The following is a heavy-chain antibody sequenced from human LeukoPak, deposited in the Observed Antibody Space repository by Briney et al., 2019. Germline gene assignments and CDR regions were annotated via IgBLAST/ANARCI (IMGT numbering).Heavy chain of an antibody. CDR1: GYTFTGHY. CDR2: INGNTGDT. V-gene: IGHV1-2*02. CDR3: AREYSSSLFDY. Sequence: ASVKVSFKASGYTFTGHYVHWVRQAPGQGLEWMGWINGNTGDTNYAQRFQGRVTMIRETSISTMYMELSRLRSDDTAVYCCAREYSSSLFDYWGQGTLVTVSS. J-gene: IGHJ4*02. D-gene: IGHD6-13*01.